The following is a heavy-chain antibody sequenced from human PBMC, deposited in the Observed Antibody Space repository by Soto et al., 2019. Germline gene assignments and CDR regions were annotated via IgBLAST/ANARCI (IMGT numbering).Heavy chain of an antibody. Sequence: SLRLSCAASGFTFSSYGMHWVRQAPGKGLGGGGVIWYDGSNKYYADSVKGRFTISRDNSKNTLYLQMNSLRAEDTAVYYCARDGYCSGGSCYSVPVFDYWGQGTLVTVSS. V-gene: IGHV3-33*01. D-gene: IGHD2-15*01. CDR2: IWYDGSNK. CDR1: GFTFSSYG. CDR3: ARDGYCSGGSCYSVPVFDY. J-gene: IGHJ4*02.